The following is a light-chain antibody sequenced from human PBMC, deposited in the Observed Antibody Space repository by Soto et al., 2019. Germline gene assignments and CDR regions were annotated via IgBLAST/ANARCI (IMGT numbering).Light chain of an antibody. J-gene: IGKJ3*01. V-gene: IGKV3-15*01. CDR2: GAS. CDR1: QTVRNN. Sequence: EFVLTQSPGTLSLSPGERATLSCRASQTVRNNYLAWYQQKPGQAPRLLIYGASTRATGIPARFSGSGSGTEFTLTISSLQSEDFAVYYCQQYNNWPLTFGPGTKVDIK. CDR3: QQYNNWPLT.